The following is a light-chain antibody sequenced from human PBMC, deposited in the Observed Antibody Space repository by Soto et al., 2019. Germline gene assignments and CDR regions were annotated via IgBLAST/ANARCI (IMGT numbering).Light chain of an antibody. J-gene: IGKJ5*01. Sequence: DIVLTQSPATLTFSSGERATLSCRASQSLSSYLAWYQQKPGQAPRLLIYGASSRATGIPARFSGSGSGTDFTLTISRLEPEDFALYYCQQYDSSLITFGQGTRLEIK. CDR2: GAS. CDR3: QQYDSSLIT. CDR1: QSLSSY. V-gene: IGKV3-20*01.